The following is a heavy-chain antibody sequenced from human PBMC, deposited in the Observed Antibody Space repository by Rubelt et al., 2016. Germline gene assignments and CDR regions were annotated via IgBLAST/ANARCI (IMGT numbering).Heavy chain of an antibody. J-gene: IGHJ4*02. V-gene: IGHV3-30*04. Sequence: VQLVESGGGLVQPGGSLRLSCAASGFTFSSYAMHWVRQAPGKGLEWVAVISYDGSNKYYADSVKGRFTISRDNSKNTLYLQMNSLRAEDTAVYYCARDAYCGGDCYYFDYWGQGTLVTVSS. CDR3: ARDAYCGGDCYYFDY. D-gene: IGHD2-21*02. CDR2: ISYDGSNK. CDR1: GFTFSSYA.